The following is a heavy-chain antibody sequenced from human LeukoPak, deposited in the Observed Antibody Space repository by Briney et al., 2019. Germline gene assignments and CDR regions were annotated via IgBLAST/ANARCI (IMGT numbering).Heavy chain of an antibody. J-gene: IGHJ4*02. CDR2: IIPIFGTA. CDR3: ARMGGYYGSGSYSD. V-gene: IGHV1-69*05. CDR1: GGTFSSYA. D-gene: IGHD3-10*01. Sequence: SVKVSCKASGGTFSSYAISWVRQAPGQGLEWMGRIIPIFGTANYARKFQGRVTITTDESTSTAYMELSSLRSEDTAVYYCARMGGYYGSGSYSDWGQGTLVTVSS.